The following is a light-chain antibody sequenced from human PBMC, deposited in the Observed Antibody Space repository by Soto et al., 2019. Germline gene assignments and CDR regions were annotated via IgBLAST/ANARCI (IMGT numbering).Light chain of an antibody. Sequence: DVVMTQTPLSLSVAPGQPASISCKSSQSLLHITGETFLFWYLQKPGQSPQLLIYEVSTRVSGVTDRFSGSGSGTDFTRESSRVETDDVGIYYCMQSTQLPPTFGQGTRLGIE. V-gene: IGKV2D-29*02. CDR1: QSLLHITGETF. CDR2: EVS. CDR3: MQSTQLPPT. J-gene: IGKJ5*01.